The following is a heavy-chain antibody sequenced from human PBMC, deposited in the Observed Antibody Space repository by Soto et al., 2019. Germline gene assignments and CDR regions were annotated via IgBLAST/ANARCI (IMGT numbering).Heavy chain of an antibody. J-gene: IGHJ5*02. CDR1: GYSISSGYY. D-gene: IGHD2-2*01. Sequence: SETLSLTCAVSGYSISSGYYWGWIRQPPGKGLEWIGSIYHSGSTYYNPSLKSRVTISVDTSKNQFSLKLSSVTAADTAVYYCALSIVVVPAASWFDPWGQGTLVTVS. V-gene: IGHV4-38-2*01. CDR3: ALSIVVVPAASWFDP. CDR2: IYHSGST.